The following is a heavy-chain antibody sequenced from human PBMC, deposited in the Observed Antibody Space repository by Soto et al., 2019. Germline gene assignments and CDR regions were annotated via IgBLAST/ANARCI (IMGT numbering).Heavy chain of an antibody. CDR1: GFSFSSYA. V-gene: IGHV3-23*01. J-gene: IGHJ4*02. CDR2: FSAGGRA. D-gene: IGHD4-17*01. Sequence: EVQLLESGGGLVQPGGSLRLSCEASGFSFSSYALSWVRQAPGKGLEWVSTFSAGGRAYYADSVKGRFTIAKDFSKNTLHLQTNILRAEDTAVYYCAKESMPEHYGDTLFDHWGQGTRVTVSS. CDR3: AKESMPEHYGDTLFDH.